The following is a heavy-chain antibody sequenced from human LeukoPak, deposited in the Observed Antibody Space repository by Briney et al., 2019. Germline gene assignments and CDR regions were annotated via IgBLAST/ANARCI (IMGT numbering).Heavy chain of an antibody. CDR1: GGSISSYY. Sequence: SETLSLTCTIYGGSISSYYWSLIRQPPGKGLEWIGYIYYSGSTNYNPSPKSRVTISVDTFKNQFSLKLSSVTAADTAVYYCARGRSSMVRGYYYYYMDVWGKGTTVTISS. V-gene: IGHV4-59*01. D-gene: IGHD3-10*01. CDR3: ARGRSSMVRGYYYYYMDV. CDR2: IYYSGST. J-gene: IGHJ6*03.